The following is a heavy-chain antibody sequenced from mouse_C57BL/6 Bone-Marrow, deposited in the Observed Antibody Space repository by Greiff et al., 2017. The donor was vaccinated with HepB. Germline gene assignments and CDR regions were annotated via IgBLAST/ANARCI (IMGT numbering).Heavy chain of an antibody. CDR1: GYSITSGYY. V-gene: IGHV3-6*01. J-gene: IGHJ2*01. CDR3: ARVDDGYYEDY. Sequence: ESGPGLVKPSQSLSLTCSVTGYSITSGYYWNWIRQFPGNKLEWMGYISYDGSNNYNPSLKNRIAITRDTSKNQFFLKLNSVTTEDTATYYCARVDDGYYEDYWGQGTTLTVSS. D-gene: IGHD2-3*01. CDR2: ISYDGSN.